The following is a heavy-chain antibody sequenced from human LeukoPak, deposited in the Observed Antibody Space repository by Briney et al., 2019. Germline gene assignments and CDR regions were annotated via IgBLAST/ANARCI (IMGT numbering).Heavy chain of an antibody. J-gene: IGHJ4*02. CDR3: ARAAQDTALAADY. Sequence: SETLSLTCTVSGGSISSYYWSWIRQPPGKGLEWIGYIYYSGSTSYNPSLMSRVTISVDTSKNQFSLKLNSVTAADTAVYYCARAAQDTALAADYWGRGTLVTVSS. CDR2: IYYSGST. CDR1: GGSISSYY. V-gene: IGHV4-59*01. D-gene: IGHD5-18*01.